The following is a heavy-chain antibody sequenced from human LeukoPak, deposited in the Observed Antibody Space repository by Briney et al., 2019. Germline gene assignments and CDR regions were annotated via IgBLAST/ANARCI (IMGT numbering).Heavy chain of an antibody. D-gene: IGHD3-10*01. CDR2: INPNSGGT. Sequence: ASVKVSCKASGYTFTGYYMHWVRQAPGQGLEWMGRINPNSGGTNYAQKFQGRVTMTRDTSISTAYMELSRLRSDDTAVYYCAREEITMVRGAPSLFDPWGQGALVTVSS. CDR3: AREEITMVRGAPSLFDP. CDR1: GYTFTGYY. J-gene: IGHJ5*02. V-gene: IGHV1-2*06.